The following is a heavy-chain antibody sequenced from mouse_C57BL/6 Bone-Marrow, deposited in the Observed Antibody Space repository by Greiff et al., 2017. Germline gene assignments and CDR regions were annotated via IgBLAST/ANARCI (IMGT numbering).Heavy chain of an antibody. J-gene: IGHJ3*01. V-gene: IGHV1-81*01. CDR3: ARWWAAQAALAY. D-gene: IGHD3-2*02. CDR1: GYTFTSYG. CDR2: IYPRSGNT. Sequence: QVQLQQSGAELVRPGASVKLSCKASGYTFTSYGISWVKQRPGQGLEWIGEIYPRSGNTYYNEKFKGKATLTADKSSSTAYMELRSLTSEDSAVDFCARWWAAQAALAYWGQGTLVTVSA.